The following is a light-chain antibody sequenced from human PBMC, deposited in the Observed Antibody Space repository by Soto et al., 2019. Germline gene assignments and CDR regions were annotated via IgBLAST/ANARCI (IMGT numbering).Light chain of an antibody. CDR2: AAS. V-gene: IGKV1-39*01. J-gene: IGKJ1*01. CDR1: QFVSNY. CDR3: QQSYSAWT. Sequence: DIQMTQSPSSLSASVGDRVTITCRASQFVSNYLNWYQQKPGKAPNLLIYAASSLQSGVPSRFSGSGSGTDFTLTSSSLQPEEFATYYCQQSYSAWTFGQGTKVEIK.